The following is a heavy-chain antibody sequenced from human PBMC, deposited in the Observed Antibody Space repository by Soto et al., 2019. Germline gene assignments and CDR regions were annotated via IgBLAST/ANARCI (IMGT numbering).Heavy chain of an antibody. CDR1: GFTFSNAW. D-gene: IGHD1-26*01. CDR3: TTVVGYEWEPGHFDY. CDR2: IKSKTDGGTT. V-gene: IGHV3-15*07. J-gene: IGHJ4*02. Sequence: GGSLRLSCAASGFTFSNAWMNWVRQAPGKGLEWVGRIKSKTDGGTTDYAAPVKGRFTISRDDSKNTLYPQMNSLKTEDTAVYYCTTVVGYEWEPGHFDYWGQGTLVTVSS.